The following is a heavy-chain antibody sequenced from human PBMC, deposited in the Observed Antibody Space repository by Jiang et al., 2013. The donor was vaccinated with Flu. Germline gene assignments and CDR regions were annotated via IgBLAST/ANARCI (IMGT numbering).Heavy chain of an antibody. CDR2: IYPGDSDT. J-gene: IGHJ5*02. Sequence: VKKPGESLKISCKGSGYSFTSYWIGWVRQMPGKGLEWMGIIYPGDSDTRYSPSFQGQVTISADKSISTAYLQWSSLKASDTAMYYCARRGLKYYYDSSGSNWFDPWGQGTLVTVSS. V-gene: IGHV5-51*01. CDR3: ARRGLKYYYDSSGSNWFDP. CDR1: GYSFTSYW. D-gene: IGHD3-22*01.